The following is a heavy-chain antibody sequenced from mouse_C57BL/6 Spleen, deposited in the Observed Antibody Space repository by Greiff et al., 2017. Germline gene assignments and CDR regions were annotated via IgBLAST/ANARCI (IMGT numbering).Heavy chain of an antibody. CDR1: GFNIKNTY. V-gene: IGHV14-3*01. D-gene: IGHD2-10*01. CDR3: AIGLLPSFYYAMDY. J-gene: IGHJ4*01. Sequence: VQLQQSVAELVRPGASVKLSCTASGFNIKNTYMHWVKQRPEQGLEWIGRIDPANGNTKYAPKFQGKATITTDTTPNTAYLPLRALTSEYTAIYYFAIGLLPSFYYAMDYWGQGTSLTVSS. CDR2: IDPANGNT.